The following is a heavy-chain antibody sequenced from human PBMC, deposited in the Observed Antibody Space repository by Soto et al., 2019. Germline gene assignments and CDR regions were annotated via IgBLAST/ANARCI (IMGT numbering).Heavy chain of an antibody. CDR3: AKDRGYSPGHELFDY. J-gene: IGHJ4*02. Sequence: GGSLRLSCAASGFPFSRHGMQWVRQAPGKGLQWVGVIWSDGSEERYADFAKGRFTISRDNSKNTLYLQMNSLGAEDTAVYYCAKDRGYSPGHELFDYWGQGTLVTVSS. V-gene: IGHV3-33*06. CDR2: IWSDGSEE. CDR1: GFPFSRHG. D-gene: IGHD5-18*01.